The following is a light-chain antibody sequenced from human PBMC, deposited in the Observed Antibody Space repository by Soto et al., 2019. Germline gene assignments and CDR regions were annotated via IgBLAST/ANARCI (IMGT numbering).Light chain of an antibody. CDR2: DAS. Sequence: EIVLTQSPATLSLSPGERATLSCRASQSVSSYLAWYQQKPGQAPRLLIYDASNRATGIPARSSGSGSGTDFTLTISSLEPEDFAVYYCQQRSNWPPRLTFGGGTKVDNK. J-gene: IGKJ4*01. V-gene: IGKV3-11*01. CDR1: QSVSSY. CDR3: QQRSNWPPRLT.